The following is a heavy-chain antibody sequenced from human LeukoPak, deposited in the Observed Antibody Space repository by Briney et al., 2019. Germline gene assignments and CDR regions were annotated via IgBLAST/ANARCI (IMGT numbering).Heavy chain of an antibody. CDR1: GFTFSSYS. CDR2: ISSSSSYI. D-gene: IGHD2-2*01. V-gene: IGHV3-21*01. CDR3: ATLGVRVVPAAMSDY. Sequence: GGSLRLSCAASGFTFSSYSMNWVRQAPGKGLEWVSSISSSSSYIYYADSVKGRFTISRDNAKNSLYLQMNSLRAEDTAVYYCATLGVRVVPAAMSDYWGQGTLVTASS. J-gene: IGHJ4*02.